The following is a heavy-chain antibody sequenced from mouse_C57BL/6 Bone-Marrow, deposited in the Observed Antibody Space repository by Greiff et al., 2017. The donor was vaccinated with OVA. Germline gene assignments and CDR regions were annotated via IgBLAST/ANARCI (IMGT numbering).Heavy chain of an antibody. J-gene: IGHJ1*03. Sequence: VQLKQSGPELVKPGASVKIPCKASGYTFTDYNMDWVKQSHGKSLEWIGDINPNNGGTIYNQKFKGKATLTVDKSSSTAYMELRSLTSEDTAVYYCASRSNWYFDVWGTGTTVTVSS. V-gene: IGHV1-18*01. CDR3: ASRSNWYFDV. CDR1: GYTFTDYN. CDR2: INPNNGGT.